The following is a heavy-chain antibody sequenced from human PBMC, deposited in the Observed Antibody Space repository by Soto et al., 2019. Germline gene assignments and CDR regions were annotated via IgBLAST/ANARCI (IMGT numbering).Heavy chain of an antibody. CDR3: ARGKYYYDSSGYYYLAY. Sequence: QVQLVQSGAEVKKPGSSVKVSCKASGGTFSSYAISWVRQAPGQGLEWMGGIIPIFGIANYAQKFQGRVTITADESTSTAYMELSSLRSEDTAVYYCARGKYYYDSSGYYYLAYWGQGTLVTVSS. J-gene: IGHJ4*02. V-gene: IGHV1-69*01. D-gene: IGHD3-22*01. CDR1: GGTFSSYA. CDR2: IIPIFGIA.